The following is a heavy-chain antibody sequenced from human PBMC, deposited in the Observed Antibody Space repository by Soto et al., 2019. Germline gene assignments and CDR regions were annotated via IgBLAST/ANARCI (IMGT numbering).Heavy chain of an antibody. CDR2: MYHSGNT. D-gene: IGHD6-13*01. CDR1: GGSISSDNW. CDR3: AGGRGRQQLVMSYYYGMDV. Sequence: SETLSLTCAVSGGSISSDNWWSWVRQPPGKGLEWIGEMYHSGNTNYNPSLKSRVTISVDTSKNQFSLNLSSVTAADTAVYYCAGGRGRQQLVMSYYYGMDVWGQGTTVTVSS. V-gene: IGHV4-4*02. J-gene: IGHJ6*02.